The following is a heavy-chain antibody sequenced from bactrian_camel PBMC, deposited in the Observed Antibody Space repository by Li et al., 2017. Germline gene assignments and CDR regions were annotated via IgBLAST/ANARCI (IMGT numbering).Heavy chain of an antibody. D-gene: IGHD1*01. CDR3: AADYRGMYGLGIAGREPYMYDS. CDR1: EYRGC. Sequence: HVQLVESGGGSVQPGGSLRLSCVASEYRGCTGWLRQVPGKEREGVAIIGNDGTTTYANSVKGRFTISRDNAKTTLYLQMYSLKPEDTAMYYCAADYRGMYGLGIAGREPYMYDSWGQGTQVTVS. CDR2: IGNDGTT. J-gene: IGHJ4*01. V-gene: IGHV3S53*01.